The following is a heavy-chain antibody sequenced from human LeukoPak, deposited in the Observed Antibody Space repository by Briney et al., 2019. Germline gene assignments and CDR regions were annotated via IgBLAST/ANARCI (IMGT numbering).Heavy chain of an antibody. Sequence: GASVKVSCKASGYTFTGYYMHGVRQAPGQGLEWMGWINPNSGGTNYAQKFQGRVTMTRDTSISTAYMELSRLRSDDTAVYYCARGVDYGDYGFDYWGQGTLVTVSS. CDR1: GYTFTGYY. D-gene: IGHD4-17*01. CDR2: INPNSGGT. CDR3: ARGVDYGDYGFDY. J-gene: IGHJ4*02. V-gene: IGHV1-2*02.